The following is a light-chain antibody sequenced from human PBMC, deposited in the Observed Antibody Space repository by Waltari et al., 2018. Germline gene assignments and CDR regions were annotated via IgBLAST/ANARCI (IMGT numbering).Light chain of an antibody. J-gene: IGLJ2*01. CDR2: EVS. V-gene: IGLV2-8*01. Sequence: QSALTQPPSASGSPGQSVTISCTGTRSDIGGYNYVPWYQQHPGKAPKLMLYEVSKRPSGLPDRFSGPKSGNTASLTVSGLQTEDEADYYCSSYAGSNTVIFGGGTKLTVL. CDR1: RSDIGGYNY. CDR3: SSYAGSNTVI.